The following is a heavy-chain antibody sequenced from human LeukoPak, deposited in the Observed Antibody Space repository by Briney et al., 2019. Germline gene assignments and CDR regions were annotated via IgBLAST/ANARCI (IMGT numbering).Heavy chain of an antibody. J-gene: IGHJ4*02. Sequence: GRSLRLSCAASGFTFSSYGMHWVRQAPGKGLEWVSSISASSAYIYYADSVRGRFTISRDNAQNSLYLQMNSLTAEDTAVYYCVTERDCGSSSCVAYYFDYWGLGTLVTVSS. CDR1: GFTFSSYG. CDR2: ISASSAYI. CDR3: VTERDCGSSSCVAYYFDY. D-gene: IGHD2-2*01. V-gene: IGHV3-21*01.